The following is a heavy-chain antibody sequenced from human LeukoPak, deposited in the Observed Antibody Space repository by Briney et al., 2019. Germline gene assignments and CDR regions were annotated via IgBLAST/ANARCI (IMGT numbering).Heavy chain of an antibody. V-gene: IGHV4-39*07. CDR2: IYDSGST. J-gene: IGHJ4*02. CDR3: ARQLGIPYVDY. D-gene: IGHD5-18*01. Sequence: PSETLSLTCTVSGGSIRSSYYYWGWIRQPPGKGLEWIGSIYDSGSTYYNPSLKSRVTISVDRSKNQFSLKLSSVTAADTAVYYCARQLGIPYVDYWGQGTLVTVSS. CDR1: GGSIRSSYYY.